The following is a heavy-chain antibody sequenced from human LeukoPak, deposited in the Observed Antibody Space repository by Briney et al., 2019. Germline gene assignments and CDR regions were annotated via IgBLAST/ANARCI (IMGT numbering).Heavy chain of an antibody. CDR2: FDPEDGET. J-gene: IGHJ6*02. Sequence: GASVKDSCKVSGYTLTELSMHWVRQAPGKGLEWMGGFDPEDGETIYAQKFQGRVTMTRDTPTSTVYMELSSLRSEDTAVYYCCRGYSYGYDGMDVWGQGTTVIVSS. CDR3: CRGYSYGYDGMDV. CDR1: GYTLTELS. V-gene: IGHV1-24*01. D-gene: IGHD5-18*01.